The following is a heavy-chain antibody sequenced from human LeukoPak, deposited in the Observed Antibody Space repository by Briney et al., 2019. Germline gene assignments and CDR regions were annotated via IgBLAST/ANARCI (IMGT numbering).Heavy chain of an antibody. CDR2: INPNSGGT. CDR1: GYTFNGYY. D-gene: IGHD6-13*01. V-gene: IGHV1-2*02. CDR3: ARDKRYSSSWYPDY. J-gene: IGHJ4*02. Sequence: ASVKVSCKASGYTFNGYYMYWVRQAPGQGLEWMGWINPNSGGTNYAQKFQGRVTMTRDTSISTAYMELSRLRSEDTAVYYCARDKRYSSSWYPDYWGQGTLVTVSS.